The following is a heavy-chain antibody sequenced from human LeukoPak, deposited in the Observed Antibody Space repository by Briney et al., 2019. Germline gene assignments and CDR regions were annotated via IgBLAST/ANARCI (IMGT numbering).Heavy chain of an antibody. CDR2: IWYDGSNQ. D-gene: IGHD5-18*01. V-gene: IGHV3-33*01. Sequence: GGSLRLSCAASGFTFSNHGMHWVRQAPGKGLEWVAVIWYDGSNQYYADSVKGRFTISKDNSKNKVYLKMNSLRAEDTATYYCARWGYGKRFDYWGQGTLVTVSS. CDR1: GFTFSNHG. CDR3: ARWGYGKRFDY. J-gene: IGHJ4*02.